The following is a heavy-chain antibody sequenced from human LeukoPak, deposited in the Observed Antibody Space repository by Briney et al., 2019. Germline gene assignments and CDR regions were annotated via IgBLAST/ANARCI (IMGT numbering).Heavy chain of an antibody. CDR2: INTDGGTT. Sequence: PGGSLRLSCVASGFTFSSYWMHWVRHAPGKGLVWVSRINTDGGTTTYADSVKGRFTISRDNAKNTLYLQMNSLRAEDTAVYYCARGSSLAYYVDVWGKGTTVAVSS. D-gene: IGHD3-16*02. CDR1: GFTFSSYW. CDR3: ARGSSLAYYVDV. J-gene: IGHJ6*03. V-gene: IGHV3-74*01.